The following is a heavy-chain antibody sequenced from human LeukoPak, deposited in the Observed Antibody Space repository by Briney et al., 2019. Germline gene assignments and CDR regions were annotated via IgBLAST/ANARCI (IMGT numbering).Heavy chain of an antibody. CDR2: IYSGGST. CDR1: GFTVSSNY. V-gene: IGHV3-53*01. CDR3: ARGSPEILRSYYYYYMDV. Sequence: GGSLRLSCAASGFTVSSNYISWVRQAPGKGLEWVSVIYSGGSTYYADSVKGRFTISRDNSKNTLYLQMNSLRAEDTAVYYCARGSPEILRSYYYYYMDVWGKGTTVTVSS. D-gene: IGHD4-17*01. J-gene: IGHJ6*03.